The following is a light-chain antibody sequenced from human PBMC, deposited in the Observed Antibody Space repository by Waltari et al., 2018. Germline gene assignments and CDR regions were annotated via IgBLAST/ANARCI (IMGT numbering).Light chain of an antibody. CDR3: QQRSNWPLT. CDR1: QSIDNL. CDR2: DAS. V-gene: IGKV3-11*01. J-gene: IGKJ4*01. Sequence: EVVLTQSPATLSLSPGEGATLSCRASQSIDNLLAWYQQRPGQSPRLLIFDASNRATGIPARFSGSGSGTDFTLTISGLEPEDFAVYYCQQRSNWPLTFGGGTKVEMK.